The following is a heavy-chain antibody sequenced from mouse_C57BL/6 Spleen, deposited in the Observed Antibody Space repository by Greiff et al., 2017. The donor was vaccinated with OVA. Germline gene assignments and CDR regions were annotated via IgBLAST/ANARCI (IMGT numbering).Heavy chain of an antibody. D-gene: IGHD3-2*02. Sequence: EVQVVESGTVLARPGASVKMSCKTSGYTFTSYWMHWVKQRPGQGLEWIGAIYPGNSDTSYNQKFKGKAKLTAVTSASTAYMELSSLTNEDSAVYYCTRGGSSGWFAYWGQGTLVTVSA. J-gene: IGHJ3*01. CDR3: TRGGSSGWFAY. V-gene: IGHV1-5*01. CDR1: GYTFTSYW. CDR2: IYPGNSDT.